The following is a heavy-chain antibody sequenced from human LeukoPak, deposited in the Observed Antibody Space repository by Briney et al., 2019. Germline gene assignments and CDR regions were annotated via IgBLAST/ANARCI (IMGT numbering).Heavy chain of an antibody. CDR2: IYHSGST. CDR1: GGSISSYY. CDR3: ARQEDWYFDL. V-gene: IGHV4-59*08. J-gene: IGHJ2*01. Sequence: SETLSLTCTVSGGSISSYYWSWIRQAPGKGLEWIGSIYHSGSTYYNPSLKSRVTISVDTSKNQFSLKLSSVTAADTAVYYCARQEDWYFDLWGRGTLVTVSS.